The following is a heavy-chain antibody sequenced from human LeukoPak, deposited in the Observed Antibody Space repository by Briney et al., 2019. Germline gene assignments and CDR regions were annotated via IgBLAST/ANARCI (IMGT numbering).Heavy chain of an antibody. D-gene: IGHD2-2*01. Sequence: ASVTVSCTASGGTFSSYAISWVRQAPGQGLEWMGRIIPILGIANYAQKFQGRVTITADKSTSTAYMELSSLRSEDTAVYYCARVVVPAAKVPWFDPWGQGTLVTVSS. V-gene: IGHV1-69*04. CDR1: GGTFSSYA. CDR3: ARVVVPAAKVPWFDP. J-gene: IGHJ5*02. CDR2: IIPILGIA.